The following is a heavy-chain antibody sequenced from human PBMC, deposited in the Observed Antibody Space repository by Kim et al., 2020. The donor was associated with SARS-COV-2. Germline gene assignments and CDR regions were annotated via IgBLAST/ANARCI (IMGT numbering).Heavy chain of an antibody. V-gene: IGHV7-4-1*02. Sequence: ASVKVSCKASGYTFTSYAMNWVRQAPGQGLEWMGWINTNSGNPTYAKGFTGRFVFSLDTSVSTAYLQISSLKAEDTAVYYCARGPQGFWSAYYYYYYMDVWGKGTPVTVSS. CDR3: ARGPQGFWSAYYYYYYMDV. CDR2: INTNSGNP. J-gene: IGHJ6*03. D-gene: IGHD3-3*01. CDR1: GYTFTSYA.